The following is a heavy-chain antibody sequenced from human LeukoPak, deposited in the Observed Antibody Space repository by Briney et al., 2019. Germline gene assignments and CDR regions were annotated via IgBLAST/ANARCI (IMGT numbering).Heavy chain of an antibody. D-gene: IGHD3-22*01. V-gene: IGHV1-46*01. CDR2: INPSGGST. J-gene: IGHJ4*02. Sequence: GASVKVSCKASGYTFTSYYMHWVRQAPGQGLEWMGIINPSGGSTSYAQKFQGRVTMTRDTSTSTVYMELSSLRSEDTAVYYCARAGFTYYYDSSGYLQDYWGQGTLVTVSS. CDR1: GYTFTSYY. CDR3: ARAGFTYYYDSSGYLQDY.